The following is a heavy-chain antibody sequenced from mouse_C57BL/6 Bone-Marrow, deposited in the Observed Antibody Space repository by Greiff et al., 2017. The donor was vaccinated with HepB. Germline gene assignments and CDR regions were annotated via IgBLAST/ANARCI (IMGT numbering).Heavy chain of an antibody. D-gene: IGHD3-3*01. J-gene: IGHJ2*01. CDR3: ARRGVGGFDY. V-gene: IGHV5-6*02. CDR2: ISSGGSYT. Sequence: DVMLVESGGDLVKPGGSLKLSCAASGFTFSSYGMSWVRQTPDKRLEWVATISSGGSYTYYPDSVKGRFTISRDNAKNTLYLQMSSLKSEDTAMYYCARRGVGGFDYWGQGTTLTVSS. CDR1: GFTFSSYG.